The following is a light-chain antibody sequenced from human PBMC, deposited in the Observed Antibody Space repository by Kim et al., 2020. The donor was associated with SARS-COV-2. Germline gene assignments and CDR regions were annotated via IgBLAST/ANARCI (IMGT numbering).Light chain of an antibody. Sequence: ALRQTVMTTCEGDSLRSYYATWYQQKPGQAPIVVIYGKNNRPSGTPDRFSGSSSGDTASLTITGTQAGDEADYYCNSRGSNDNVLFGGGTQLTVL. CDR1: SLRSYY. CDR2: GKN. V-gene: IGLV3-19*01. J-gene: IGLJ2*01. CDR3: NSRGSNDNVL.